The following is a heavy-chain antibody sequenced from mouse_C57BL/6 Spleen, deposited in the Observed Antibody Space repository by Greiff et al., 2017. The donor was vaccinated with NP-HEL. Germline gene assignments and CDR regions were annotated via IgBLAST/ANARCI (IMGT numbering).Heavy chain of an antibody. CDR1: GYTFTSYG. CDR2: IYPRSGNT. Sequence: QVQLQQSGAELARPGASVKLSCKASGYTFTSYGISWVKQRTGQGLEWIGEIYPRSGNTYYNEKFKGKATLTADKSSSTAYMELRSLTSDDAAVYFCARIDYGGFDYRGKGTTLTVSS. J-gene: IGHJ2*01. V-gene: IGHV1-81*01. D-gene: IGHD1-1*01. CDR3: ARIDYGGFDY.